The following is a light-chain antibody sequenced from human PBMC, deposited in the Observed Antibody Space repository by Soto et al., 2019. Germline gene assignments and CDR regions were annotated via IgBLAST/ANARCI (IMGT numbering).Light chain of an antibody. V-gene: IGLV1-44*01. CDR2: GDY. CDR3: ATWDDSLNGRV. CDR1: SSNIGSNT. J-gene: IGLJ3*02. Sequence: QSVLTQPPSASGTPGQRVTISCSGSSSNIGSNTVHWYQQLPGTAPKVLIYGDYQRPSGVPDRFSGSKSGTSASLAISGLQSEDEADYYCATWDDSLNGRVFGGGTKL.